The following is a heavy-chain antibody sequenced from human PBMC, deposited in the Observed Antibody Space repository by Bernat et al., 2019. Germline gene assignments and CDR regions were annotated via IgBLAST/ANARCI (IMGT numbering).Heavy chain of an antibody. CDR2: IRSKGNSSAT. V-gene: IGHV3-73*01. J-gene: IGHJ6*02. CDR3: TGGPSAYGMDV. CDR1: GFTFSGST. Sequence: EVQLVESGGGLLQPGGSLKLSCAASGFTFSGSTIHWVRQASGKGLEWVGRIRSKGNSSATAYVASVKGRFIISRDDSKNTAYLQMNSLKTEDTAVYYCTGGPSAYGMDVWGQGTTVTVSS. D-gene: IGHD1-26*01.